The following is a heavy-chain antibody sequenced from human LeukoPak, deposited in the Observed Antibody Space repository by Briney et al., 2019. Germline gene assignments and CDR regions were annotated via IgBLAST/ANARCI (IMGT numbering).Heavy chain of an antibody. V-gene: IGHV4-39*07. J-gene: IGHJ4*02. Sequence: SETLSLTCTVSGGSVSSRSYYWGWIRQPPGKGLEWIGEINHSGSTNYNPSLKSRVTISVDTSKNQFSLKLSSVTAADTAVYYCARVGGIAAAVYDYWGQGTLVTVSS. CDR3: ARVGGIAAAVYDY. CDR1: GGSVSSRSYY. CDR2: INHSGST. D-gene: IGHD6-13*01.